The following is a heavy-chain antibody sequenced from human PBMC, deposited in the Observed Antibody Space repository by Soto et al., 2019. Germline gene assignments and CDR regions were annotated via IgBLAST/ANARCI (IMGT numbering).Heavy chain of an antibody. CDR2: TYYRSKWYN. Sequence: PSQTLSLTCAISGDSVSSNSAALNLIRQSPSRGLEWLGRTYYRSKWYNDYAVSVKSRITINPDTSKNQFSLQLNSVTPEDTAVYYCARDLEITMVRGVMADYYYYGMDVWGQGTTVTVSS. V-gene: IGHV6-1*01. J-gene: IGHJ6*02. CDR3: ARDLEITMVRGVMADYYYYGMDV. D-gene: IGHD3-10*01. CDR1: GDSVSSNSAA.